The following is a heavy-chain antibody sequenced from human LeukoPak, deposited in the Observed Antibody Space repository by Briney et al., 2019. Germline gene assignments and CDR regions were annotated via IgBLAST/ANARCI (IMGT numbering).Heavy chain of an antibody. CDR1: GFTFSSYG. D-gene: IGHD2-21*02. Sequence: GGSLRLFCGASGFTFSSYGMNWLRQAPGKGLEWVAVIWYDGSHKYYADSAKGRFTISRDNSKNTVSLQMDSLRVEDTALYYCARDLGGCGDRFCSYYFDHWGQGIQVTVSS. CDR2: IWYDGSHK. CDR3: ARDLGGCGDRFCSYYFDH. V-gene: IGHV3-33*01. J-gene: IGHJ4*02.